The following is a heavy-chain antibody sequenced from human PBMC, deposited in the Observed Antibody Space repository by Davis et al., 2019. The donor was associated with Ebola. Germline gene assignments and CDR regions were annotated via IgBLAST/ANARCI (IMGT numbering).Heavy chain of an antibody. CDR2: INPSGGST. V-gene: IGHV1-46*01. J-gene: IGHJ6*02. CDR1: GYTFTSYY. D-gene: IGHD2-15*01. CDR3: ARDRCGSCYSSYGMDV. Sequence: ASVKVSCKASGYTFTSYYMHWVRQAPGQGLEWMGIINPSGGSTSYAQKFQGRVTMTRDTSTSTVYMELSSLRSEDTAVYYCARDRCGSCYSSYGMDVWGQGTTVTVSS.